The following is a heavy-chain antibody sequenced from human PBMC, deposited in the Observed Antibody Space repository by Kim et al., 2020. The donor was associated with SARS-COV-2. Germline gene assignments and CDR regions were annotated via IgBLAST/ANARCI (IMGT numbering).Heavy chain of an antibody. Sequence: SETLSLTCTVSGGSISSSSYYWGWIRQPPGKGLEWIGSIYYSGSTYYNPSLKSRVTISVDTSKNQFSLKLSSVTAADTAVYYCARHEGGSYYVGLDAFDIWGQGTMVTVSS. CDR1: GGSISSSSYY. V-gene: IGHV4-39*01. J-gene: IGHJ3*02. D-gene: IGHD1-26*01. CDR2: IYYSGST. CDR3: ARHEGGSYYVGLDAFDI.